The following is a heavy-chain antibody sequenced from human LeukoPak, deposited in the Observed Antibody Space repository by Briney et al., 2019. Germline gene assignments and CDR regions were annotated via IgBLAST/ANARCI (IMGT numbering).Heavy chain of an antibody. V-gene: IGHV3-64*01. Sequence: GGSLRLSCAASGFTYSSYAMHWVRQAPGKGLEYVSAISSNGGSTYYANSVKGRFTISRDKSKNTLYLQMGSLRAEDMAVYYCARGRGLLPSYWFDPWGQGTLVTVSS. CDR3: ARGRGLLPSYWFDP. CDR1: GFTYSSYA. J-gene: IGHJ5*02. CDR2: ISSNGGST. D-gene: IGHD3-3*01.